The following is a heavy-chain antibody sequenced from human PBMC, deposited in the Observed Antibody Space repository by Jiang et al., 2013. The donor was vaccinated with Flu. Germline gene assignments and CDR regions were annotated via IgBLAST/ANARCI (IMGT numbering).Heavy chain of an antibody. V-gene: IGHV1-69*01. CDR2: GTA. CDR3: ARGNNYGMGYYYYAMDI. Sequence: GTANYAEKLQGRVTITADASTNTGYMELRSLRSEDTAVYYCARGNNYGMGYYYYAMDIWGNGTTVTVSS. J-gene: IGHJ6*04. D-gene: IGHD5-18*01.